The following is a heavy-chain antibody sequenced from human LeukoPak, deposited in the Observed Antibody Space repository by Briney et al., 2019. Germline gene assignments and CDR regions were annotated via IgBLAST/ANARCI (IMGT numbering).Heavy chain of an antibody. D-gene: IGHD3-3*01. CDR1: GFTFDDYA. CDR3: ARDAFATYYDFWSGMGYYYYYYMDV. V-gene: IGHV3-9*01. Sequence: GGSLRLSCAASGFTFDDYAMHWVRQAPGEGLEWVSGISWNSGSIGYADSVKGRFTISRDNAKNTLYLQMNSLRAEDTAVYYCARDAFATYYDFWSGMGYYYYYYMDVWGKGTTVTVSS. J-gene: IGHJ6*03. CDR2: ISWNSGSI.